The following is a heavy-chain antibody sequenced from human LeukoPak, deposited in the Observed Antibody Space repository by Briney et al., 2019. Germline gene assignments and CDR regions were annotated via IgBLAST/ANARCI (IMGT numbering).Heavy chain of an antibody. J-gene: IGHJ4*02. V-gene: IGHV3-23*01. CDR2: ISGRTGAT. Sequence: PGGSLRLSCAASGFTFTTNAMSWVRQAPGKGLEWVSAISGRTGATYYADSEKGRFTISRVQSTNTVYLQMNSLRADDTAVYYCAKAHCSSTSCSRADNWGQGTLVTVSS. CDR1: GFTFTTNA. D-gene: IGHD2-2*01. CDR3: AKAHCSSTSCSRADN.